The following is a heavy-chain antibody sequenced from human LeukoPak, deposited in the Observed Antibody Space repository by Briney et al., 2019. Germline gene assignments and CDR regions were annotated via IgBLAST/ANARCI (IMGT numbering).Heavy chain of an antibody. CDR3: ARNGIAAATRVYYFDY. D-gene: IGHD2-15*01. J-gene: IGHJ4*02. V-gene: IGHV4-39*07. Sequence: PSETLSLTCTVSGGSISSSSYYWGWIRQPPGKGLEWIGSIYYSGSTYYNPSLKSRVTISVDTSKNQFSLKLSSVTAADTAVYYCARNGIAAATRVYYFDYWGQGTLVTVSS. CDR1: GGSISSSSYY. CDR2: IYYSGST.